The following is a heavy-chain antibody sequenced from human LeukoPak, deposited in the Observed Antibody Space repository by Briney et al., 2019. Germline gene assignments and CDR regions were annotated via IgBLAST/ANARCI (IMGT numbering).Heavy chain of an antibody. J-gene: IGHJ4*02. CDR2: ISGSGGST. CDR1: GFTFSSYA. CDR3: AKDLVYGTKVYPLDY. V-gene: IGHV3-23*01. Sequence: GGSLRLSCAASGFTFSSYAMSWVRQAPGKGLEWVSAISGSGGSTYYADSVKGRFTISRDNSKNTLYLQMNSLRAEDTAVDYCAKDLVYGTKVYPLDYWGQGTLVTVSS. D-gene: IGHD4-17*01.